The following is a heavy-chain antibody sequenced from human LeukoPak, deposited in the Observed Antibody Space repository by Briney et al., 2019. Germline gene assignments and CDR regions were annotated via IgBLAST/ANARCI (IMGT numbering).Heavy chain of an antibody. Sequence: TGGSLRLSCAASGFTFSSYGMHWVRQAPGKGLEWVAFIRYDGSNKYYADSVKGRFTISRDNAKNSLYLQMNSLRAEDTAVYYCARDGIYYYDSSGYYPIDYWGQGTLVTVSS. CDR2: IRYDGSNK. CDR1: GFTFSSYG. CDR3: ARDGIYYYDSSGYYPIDY. J-gene: IGHJ4*02. V-gene: IGHV3-30*02. D-gene: IGHD3-22*01.